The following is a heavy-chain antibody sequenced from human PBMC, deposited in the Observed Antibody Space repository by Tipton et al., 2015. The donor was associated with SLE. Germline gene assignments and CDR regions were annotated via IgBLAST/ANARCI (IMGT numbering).Heavy chain of an antibody. D-gene: IGHD2-2*01. Sequence: LRLSCTVSGGSISSYYWSWIRQPPGKGLEWIGRIYTSGSTNYNPSLKSRVTISVDTSKNQFSLKLSSVTAADTAVYYCAREPFVPAAGKARGYYYYMDVWGKGTTVTVSS. CDR3: AREPFVPAAGKARGYYYYMDV. CDR1: GGSISSYY. J-gene: IGHJ6*03. CDR2: IYTSGST. V-gene: IGHV4-4*08.